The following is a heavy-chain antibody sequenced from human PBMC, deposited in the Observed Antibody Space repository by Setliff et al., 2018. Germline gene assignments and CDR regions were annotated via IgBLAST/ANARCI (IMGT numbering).Heavy chain of an antibody. V-gene: IGHV3-23*01. J-gene: IGHJ4*02. CDR1: GFTFSSYA. CDR3: ARTCSGSGCYAGLES. CDR2: IGGNGVTT. D-gene: IGHD2-15*01. Sequence: GGSLRLSCGASGFTFSSYAMSWVRQAPGKGLEWVAAIGGNGVTTFYRDSVKGRFTISRDNSKNTLYLQMNSLRPEDTAVYYCARTCSGSGCYAGLESWGQGTPVTVSS.